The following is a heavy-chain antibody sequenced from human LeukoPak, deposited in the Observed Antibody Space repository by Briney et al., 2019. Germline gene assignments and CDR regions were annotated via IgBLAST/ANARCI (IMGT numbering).Heavy chain of an antibody. D-gene: IGHD3-22*01. CDR2: IIPIFGTA. CDR1: GGTFSSYA. Sequence: ASVKVSCKASGGTFSSYAISWVRQAPGQGLEWMGEIIPIFGTANYAQKFQGRVTITADESTSTAYMELSSLRSEDTAVYYCARGDDSSGYYPINWGQGTLVTVSS. V-gene: IGHV1-69*13. J-gene: IGHJ4*02. CDR3: ARGDDSSGYYPIN.